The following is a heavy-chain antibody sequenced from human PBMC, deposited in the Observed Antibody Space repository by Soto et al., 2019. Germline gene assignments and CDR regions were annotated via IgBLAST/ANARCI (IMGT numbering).Heavy chain of an antibody. Sequence: SETLSLTCAVYGGSFSGYYWSWIRQPPGKGLEWIGEINHSGSTNYNPSLKSRVTISVDTSKNQFSLKLSSVTAADTAVYYCALGTYCSSTSCYTDAFDIWGQGTMVTVSS. D-gene: IGHD2-2*02. J-gene: IGHJ3*02. CDR3: ALGTYCSSTSCYTDAFDI. CDR1: GGSFSGYY. CDR2: INHSGST. V-gene: IGHV4-34*01.